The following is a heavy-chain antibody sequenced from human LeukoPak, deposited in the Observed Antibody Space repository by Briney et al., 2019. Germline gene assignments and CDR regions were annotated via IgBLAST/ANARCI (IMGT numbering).Heavy chain of an antibody. CDR1: GGSFSGYY. Sequence: SETLSLTCAVYGGSFSGYYWSWIRQPPGKGLEWIGEINHSGRTNYNPSLKSRVTISVDTSKNQFSLKLSSVTAADTAVYYCARGLDYYGSGSYYRRSRSQIYYFDYWGQGTLVTVSS. J-gene: IGHJ4*02. D-gene: IGHD3-10*01. V-gene: IGHV4-34*01. CDR3: ARGLDYYGSGSYYRRSRSQIYYFDY. CDR2: INHSGRT.